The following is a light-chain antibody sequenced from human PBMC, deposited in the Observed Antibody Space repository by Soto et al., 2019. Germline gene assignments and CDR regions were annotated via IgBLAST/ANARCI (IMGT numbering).Light chain of an antibody. CDR1: QSISSY. V-gene: IGKV1-39*01. CDR3: QQSYSTPRT. Sequence: DIQITHSPSSLSASVGDRVTITCRASQSISSYLNWYQQKPGKAPKLLIYAASSFQSGVPSRFSGSGSGTDFTLTISSLQPEAFATYYCQQSYSTPRTFGQGTKV. CDR2: AAS. J-gene: IGKJ1*01.